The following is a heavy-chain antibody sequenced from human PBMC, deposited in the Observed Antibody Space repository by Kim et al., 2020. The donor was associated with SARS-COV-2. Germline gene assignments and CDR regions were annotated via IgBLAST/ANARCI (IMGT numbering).Heavy chain of an antibody. CDR2: GGNT. V-gene: IGHV1-46*01. Sequence: GGNTSYQQKFKGRVTMPRENATRAVYMELSSLRSEDTAVYYCARGGDYFDYWGQGTLVTVSS. J-gene: IGHJ4*02. CDR3: ARGGDYFDY. D-gene: IGHD3-10*01.